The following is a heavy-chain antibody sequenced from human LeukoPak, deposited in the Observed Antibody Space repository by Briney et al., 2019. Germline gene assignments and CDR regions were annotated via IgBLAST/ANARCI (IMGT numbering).Heavy chain of an antibody. Sequence: PSETLSLTCTVSGGSLSSYYWSWIRQPARKGLEWIGRIYTSGSTNYNPSLKSRVTISVDTSKNQFSLKLSSVTAADTAVYYCARGEAYSSSFGSSDWFDPWGQGTLVTVSS. CDR2: IYTSGST. D-gene: IGHD6-6*01. CDR3: ARGEAYSSSFGSSDWFDP. J-gene: IGHJ5*02. V-gene: IGHV4-4*07. CDR1: GGSLSSYY.